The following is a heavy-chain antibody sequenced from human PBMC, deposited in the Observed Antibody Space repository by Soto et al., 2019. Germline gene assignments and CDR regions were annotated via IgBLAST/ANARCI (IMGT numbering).Heavy chain of an antibody. Sequence: SDTLSLTCAVSGGSISSCGYSWSWIRQPPGKGLEWIGYIYHSGSTYYNPSLKSRVTISVDRSKNQFSLKLSSVTAADTAVYYCARVPDRWGQGTLVTVS. V-gene: IGHV4-30-2*01. CDR3: ARVPDR. CDR1: GGSISSCGYS. CDR2: IYHSGST. J-gene: IGHJ5*02. D-gene: IGHD2-2*01.